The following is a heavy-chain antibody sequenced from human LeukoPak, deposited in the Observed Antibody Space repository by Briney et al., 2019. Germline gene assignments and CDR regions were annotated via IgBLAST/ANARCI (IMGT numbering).Heavy chain of an antibody. Sequence: GGSLRLSCAASGFTFSSYSMNWVRQAPGKGLEWVSSISSSSSYIYYADSVKGRFTISRDNAKNTLYLQMNSLRAEDTAVYYCARVIFGPTYYYDSSGYIDYWGQGTLVTVSS. CDR3: ARVIFGPTYYYDSSGYIDY. J-gene: IGHJ4*02. CDR2: ISSSSSYI. D-gene: IGHD3-22*01. V-gene: IGHV3-21*04. CDR1: GFTFSSYS.